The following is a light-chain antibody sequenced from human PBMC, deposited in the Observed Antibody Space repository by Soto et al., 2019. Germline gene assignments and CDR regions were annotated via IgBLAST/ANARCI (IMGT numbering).Light chain of an antibody. CDR2: DAS. V-gene: IGKV3-15*01. J-gene: IGKJ1*01. CDR1: HSVGTK. Sequence: EIVITQSPATLSVSSGETATLSCRASHSVGTKLAWYQQRPGQAPRLLISDASTRATSISARFSGSGSVTQFTLTISSLQSEDIALYYCHQYSKWPQTFGQGTKVDIK. CDR3: HQYSKWPQT.